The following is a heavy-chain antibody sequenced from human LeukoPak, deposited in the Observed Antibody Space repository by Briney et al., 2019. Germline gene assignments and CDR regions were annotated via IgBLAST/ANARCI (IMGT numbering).Heavy chain of an antibody. CDR3: ARQGYSDSSGYYSALEY. CDR1: GGSLSSDSYY. D-gene: IGHD3-22*01. Sequence: SETLSLTCTVSGGSLSSDSYYWGWIRQPPGKGLEWIGSIYYSGRTYYKPSLKSRVTISVDTSKNQFSLKLSSVTAADTAVYYCARQGYSDSSGYYSALEYWGQGTLVTVSS. CDR2: IYYSGRT. V-gene: IGHV4-39*01. J-gene: IGHJ4*02.